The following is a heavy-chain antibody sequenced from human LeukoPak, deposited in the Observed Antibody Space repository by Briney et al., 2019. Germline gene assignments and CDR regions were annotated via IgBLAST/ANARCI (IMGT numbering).Heavy chain of an antibody. J-gene: IGHJ4*02. V-gene: IGHV3-7*03. CDR2: IKHDGSEK. D-gene: IGHD3-10*01. Sequence: PGGSLRLSCAASGFTLSDYWMTWVRQAPGKGLEWVANIKHDGSEKYYVDSVKGRFTISRDNSKNTLYLQMNSLRVEDTAVYYCAKDRGIISDYWGQGTLVTVSS. CDR3: AKDRGIISDY. CDR1: GFTLSDYW.